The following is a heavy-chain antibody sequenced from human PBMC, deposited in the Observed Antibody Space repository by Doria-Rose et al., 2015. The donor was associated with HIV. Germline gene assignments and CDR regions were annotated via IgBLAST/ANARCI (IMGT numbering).Heavy chain of an antibody. D-gene: IGHD1-26*01. CDR1: GYIFTSYG. CDR2: ITAHNGNT. Sequence: VKVSCKASGYIFTSYGISWVRQAPGQGLEWMGWITAHNGNTRYERKFQGRVTMTTDTSTSTVYMEVRSLRSDDTAVYYCARDHSGSLLSSFDYWGQGTLVTVSS. V-gene: IGHV1-18*01. CDR3: ARDHSGSLLSSFDY. J-gene: IGHJ4*02.